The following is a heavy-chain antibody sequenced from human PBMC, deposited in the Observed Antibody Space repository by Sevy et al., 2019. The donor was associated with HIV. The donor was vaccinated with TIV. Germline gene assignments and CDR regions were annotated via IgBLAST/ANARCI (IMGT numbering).Heavy chain of an antibody. CDR3: ARFNLEGKRFDY. Sequence: SETLSLTCAVSGGSISSSNWWSWVRQPPGKGLEWIGEIYHSGSTNYNPALKSRVTISVDKSKNQFSLKLGSVTAADTAVYYCARFNLEGKRFDYWGQGTLVTVSS. J-gene: IGHJ4*02. D-gene: IGHD6-13*01. CDR2: IYHSGST. V-gene: IGHV4-4*02. CDR1: GGSISSSNW.